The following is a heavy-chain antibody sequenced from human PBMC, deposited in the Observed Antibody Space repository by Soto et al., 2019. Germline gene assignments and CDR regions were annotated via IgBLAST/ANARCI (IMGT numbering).Heavy chain of an antibody. CDR3: ARGKLSDYVWGSYRYHFDY. Sequence: ETLSLTCAVYGGSFSGYYWSWIRQPPGKGLEWIGEINHSGSTNYNPSLKSRVTISVDTSKNQFSLKLSSVTAADTAVYYCARGKLSDYVWGSYRYHFDYRGQGTLVTVSS. V-gene: IGHV4-34*01. CDR1: GGSFSGYY. D-gene: IGHD3-16*02. J-gene: IGHJ4*02. CDR2: INHSGST.